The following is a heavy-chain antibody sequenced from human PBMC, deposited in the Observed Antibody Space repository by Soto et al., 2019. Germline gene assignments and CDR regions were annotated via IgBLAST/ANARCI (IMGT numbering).Heavy chain of an antibody. CDR2: IYYSGST. CDR3: ARDPGESSSSGFDY. Sequence: PSETLSLTCTVSGGSISSGGYYWSWIRQHPGKGLEWIGYIYYSGSTYYNPSLKSRVTISVDTSKNQFSLKLSSVAAADTAVYYCARDPGESSSSGFDYWGQGTLVTVS. D-gene: IGHD6-6*01. CDR1: GGSISSGGYY. V-gene: IGHV4-31*03. J-gene: IGHJ4*02.